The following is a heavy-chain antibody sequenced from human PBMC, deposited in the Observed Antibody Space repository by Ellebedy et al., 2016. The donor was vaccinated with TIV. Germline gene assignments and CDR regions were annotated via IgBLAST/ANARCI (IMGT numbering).Heavy chain of an antibody. J-gene: IGHJ4*02. CDR2: FYSSGST. CDR3: SGAYGRATPKY. D-gene: IGHD3-10*01. Sequence: MPSETLSLTCTVSGVSANSANYYWTWIRQPPGKGLEWIGYFYSSGSTDYKPSLKSRVAISVDTSKNQFSLKLSSVTAADTAVYFCSGAYGRATPKYWGQGTLVTVSS. CDR1: GVSANSANYY. V-gene: IGHV4-61*01.